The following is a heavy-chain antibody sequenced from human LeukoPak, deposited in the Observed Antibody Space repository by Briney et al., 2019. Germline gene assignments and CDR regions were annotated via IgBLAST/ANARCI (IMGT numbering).Heavy chain of an antibody. CDR3: ARDPYCIGGSCYYFDY. CDR2: ILYDGSNK. CDR1: GFTFSSCD. D-gene: IGHD2-15*01. Sequence: GGSLRLSCAASGFTFSSCDMHWVRQAPGKGLEWVAVILYDGSNKHYADSVKSRFTISRDNSKNTLYLQMNSLRAEDTAVYYCARDPYCIGGSCYYFDYWGQGTLFTVSS. V-gene: IGHV3-30*04. J-gene: IGHJ4*02.